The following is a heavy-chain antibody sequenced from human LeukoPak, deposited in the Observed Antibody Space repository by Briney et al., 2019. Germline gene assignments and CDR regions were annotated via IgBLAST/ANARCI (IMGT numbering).Heavy chain of an antibody. V-gene: IGHV1-8*01. CDR3: ARDRVGVGGNGWEN. D-gene: IGHD6-19*01. CDR1: GYTFTNYD. Sequence: ASVKVSCKASGYTFTNYDINWVRQAPGQGLEWMGWMNPNSGNTGYVQKFQGRVTMTRNTSTRTAYMELSSLRSEDTAVYYCARDRVGVGGNGWENWGQGTLVTVSS. CDR2: MNPNSGNT. J-gene: IGHJ4*01.